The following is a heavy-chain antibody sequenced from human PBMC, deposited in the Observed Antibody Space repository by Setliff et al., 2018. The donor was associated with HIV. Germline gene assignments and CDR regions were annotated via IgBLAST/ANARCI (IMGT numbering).Heavy chain of an antibody. CDR1: GYSISSGYY. Sequence: SQTLSLTCAVSGYSISSGYYWGWIRQPPGKGLEWIGSIYHSGSTYYNPSLKSRVTISVDTSKNQFSLKLSSVTAADTAVYYCARVGGGSSDYWGQGTLVTVSS. J-gene: IGHJ4*02. D-gene: IGHD6-6*01. CDR3: ARVGGGSSDY. CDR2: IYHSGST. V-gene: IGHV4-38-2*01.